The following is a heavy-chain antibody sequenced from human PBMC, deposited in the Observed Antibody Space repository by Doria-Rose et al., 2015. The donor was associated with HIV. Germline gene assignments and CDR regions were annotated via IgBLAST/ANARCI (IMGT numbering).Heavy chain of an antibody. Sequence: QVQLQESGPGLVKPSETLSLTCSVSGGSISHYYWSWIRQSPGTGLEYIGDIFYTGSTNYSPSLKGRVSISIDTSKNKFSLRLSSVTAADTAVYYCARVLSGTYDYWGQGTLVTVSS. CDR2: IFYTGST. D-gene: IGHD1-26*01. V-gene: IGHV4-59*01. CDR1: GGSISHYY. CDR3: ARVLSGTYDY. J-gene: IGHJ4*02.